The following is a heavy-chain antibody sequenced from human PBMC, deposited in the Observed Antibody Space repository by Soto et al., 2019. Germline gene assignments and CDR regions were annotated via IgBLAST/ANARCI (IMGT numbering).Heavy chain of an antibody. CDR3: ARHGFGPLYGLVDV. Sequence: QVQLQESGPGLVKPSETLSLTCTVSGDSLTNYYCSWFRQPPGKGLEWIGYIMYSGYSAYNLSLKRRVTMSMDTSKTQFSLMLESVTATDTAVYYCARHGFGPLYGLVDVWGQGTTVIVSS. V-gene: IGHV4-59*08. D-gene: IGHD3-10*01. J-gene: IGHJ6*02. CDR2: IMYSGYS. CDR1: GDSLTNYY.